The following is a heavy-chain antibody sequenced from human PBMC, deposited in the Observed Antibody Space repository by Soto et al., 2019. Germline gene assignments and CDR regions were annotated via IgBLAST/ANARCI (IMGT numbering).Heavy chain of an antibody. CDR2: IYYSGST. CDR1: GGSISSGGYY. J-gene: IGHJ6*02. D-gene: IGHD3-10*01. CDR3: ARAGGYYYGSGSYYAETDYYGMDV. V-gene: IGHV4-31*03. Sequence: LSLTCTVSGGSISSGGYYWSWIRQHPGKGLEWIGYIYYSGSTYYNPSLKSRVTISVDTSKNQFSLKLSSVTAADTAVYYCARAGGYYYGSGSYYAETDYYGMDVWGQGTTVTVSS.